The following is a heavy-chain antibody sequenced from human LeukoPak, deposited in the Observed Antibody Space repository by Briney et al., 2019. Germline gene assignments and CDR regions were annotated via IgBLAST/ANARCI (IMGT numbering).Heavy chain of an antibody. CDR2: ISAYNGNT. CDR1: GYTFTSYG. J-gene: IGHJ4*02. CDR3: ARVATDYYGSGSYSGFDY. V-gene: IGHV1-18*01. D-gene: IGHD3-10*01. Sequence: ASVKVSCKASGYTFTSYGISWVRQAPGQGLEWMGWISAYNGNTNYAQTLQGRVTMTTDTSTSTAYMELRSLRSDDTAVYYCARVATDYYGSGSYSGFDYWGQGTLVTVSS.